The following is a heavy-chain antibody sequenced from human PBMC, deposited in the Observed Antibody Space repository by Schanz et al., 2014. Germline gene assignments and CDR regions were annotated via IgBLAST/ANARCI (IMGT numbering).Heavy chain of an antibody. D-gene: IGHD2-2*01. CDR2: ISHSGGSK. J-gene: IGHJ6*02. Sequence: DVQLLESGGGLVQPGGSLRLSCAASGFTFNSYAMTWVRQAPGKGLEWVSSISHSGGSKYYADSVKGRFTISRDNSENTLYLQMNSLSADDTAVYYCAKDSCSSTTCYGYGMDVWGQGSTVTVSS. CDR1: GFTFNSYA. V-gene: IGHV3-23*01. CDR3: AKDSCSSTTCYGYGMDV.